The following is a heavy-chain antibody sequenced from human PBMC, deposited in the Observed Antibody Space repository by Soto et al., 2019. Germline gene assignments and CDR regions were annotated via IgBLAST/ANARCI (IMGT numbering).Heavy chain of an antibody. V-gene: IGHV1-18*04. Sequence: GASVKVSCKASAYTFTTYGISWVRQAPGQGLEWMGWISGYNGQTNYPQKLRGRVTLTTDTSTSTAYMELRSLRSDDTAMYYCARDNRKELWVEGLNAMDVWGQGTTVTVSS. CDR3: ARDNRKELWVEGLNAMDV. J-gene: IGHJ6*02. CDR2: ISGYNGQT. D-gene: IGHD3-10*01. CDR1: AYTFTTYG.